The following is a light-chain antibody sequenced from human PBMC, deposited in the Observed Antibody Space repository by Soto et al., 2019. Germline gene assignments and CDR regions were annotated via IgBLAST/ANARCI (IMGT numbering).Light chain of an antibody. J-gene: IGKJ1*01. CDR3: QQSYSTPRWT. Sequence: DITMTQSPASLSVSVGERDTITCRASQSIGRYLNWYQQKPGRAPKVLIYATSSLQSGVPSRFSGSGSGTDFTLIISSLQHADFATFYCQQSYSTPRWTFGQGTKVDIK. CDR1: QSIGRY. CDR2: ATS. V-gene: IGKV1-39*01.